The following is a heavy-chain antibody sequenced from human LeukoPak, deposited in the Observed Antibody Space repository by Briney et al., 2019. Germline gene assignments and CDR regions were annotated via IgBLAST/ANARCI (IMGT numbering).Heavy chain of an antibody. V-gene: IGHV3-7*01. CDR3: AREGIAAAGDNWFDP. D-gene: IGHD6-13*01. CDR2: IKQDGSEK. J-gene: IGHJ5*02. Sequence: PGGSLRLSCAASGFTFSSYWMSWVRQAPGKGLEWVANIKQDGSEKYYVDSVKGRFTISRDNAKNSLYLQMNSLRAEDTAVYYCAREGIAAAGDNWFDPWGQGTLVTVPS. CDR1: GFTFSSYW.